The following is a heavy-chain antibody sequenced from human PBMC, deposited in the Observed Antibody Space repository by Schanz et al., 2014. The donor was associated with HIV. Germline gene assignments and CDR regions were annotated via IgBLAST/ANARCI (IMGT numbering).Heavy chain of an antibody. CDR1: GYTFTGSY. Sequence: QVQLVQSGAEVKKPGASVKVSCKASGYTFTGSYLHWGRQAPGQGLEWMEVINTSGGGTSDALQGRVAVTRDTSTSTVYMDLRNLRFEDSAVYYCARERMATGGFDVWGQGTTVTVSS. V-gene: IGHV1-46*01. D-gene: IGHD2-15*01. J-gene: IGHJ6*02. CDR2: INTSGGGT. CDR3: ARERMATGGFDV.